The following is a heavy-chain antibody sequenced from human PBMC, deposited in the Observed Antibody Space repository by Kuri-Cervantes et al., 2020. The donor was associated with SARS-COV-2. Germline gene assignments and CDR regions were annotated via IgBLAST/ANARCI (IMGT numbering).Heavy chain of an antibody. Sequence: GESLKISCAASGFNFNNYGMNWVRQAPGKGLEWVAAISYDGSLTYYADSVKGRFTISKDNSKTTLYLQMNSLKIEDTAVYSCAKGRILNLTMVTGSYNFDSRGRGTLVTVSS. CDR3: AKGRILNLTMVTGSYNFDS. CDR1: GFNFNNYG. CDR2: ISYDGSLT. V-gene: IGHV3-30*18. J-gene: IGHJ4*02. D-gene: IGHD3-10*01.